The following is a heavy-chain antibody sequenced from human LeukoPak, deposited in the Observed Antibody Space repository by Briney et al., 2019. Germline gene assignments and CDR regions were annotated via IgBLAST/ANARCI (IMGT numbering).Heavy chain of an antibody. V-gene: IGHV4-59*11. CDR3: ARDLVTVTKGFDI. Sequence: SETLSLTCGVSDDSFSSHYWTWIRQPPGKGLEWIGYISYTGSTNYNPSLKSRVTISIDTSKKQFSLKLSSVTAADTAVYYCARDLVTVTKGFDIWGQGTMVSVSS. CDR2: ISYTGST. D-gene: IGHD4-17*01. CDR1: DDSFSSHY. J-gene: IGHJ3*02.